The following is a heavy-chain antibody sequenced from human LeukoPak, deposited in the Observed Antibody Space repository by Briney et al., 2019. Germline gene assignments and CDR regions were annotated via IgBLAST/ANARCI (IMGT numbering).Heavy chain of an antibody. Sequence: GGSLRLSCAASGFTFNSYWMSWVRQAPGKGLEWVGNIKQDGSAKYYVDSVKGRFTISRDNAKNSLYLQMNSLRAEDTAVYYCARTRRLSFYYFDYWGQGTLVTVSS. J-gene: IGHJ4*02. CDR3: ARTRRLSFYYFDY. V-gene: IGHV3-7*01. CDR2: IKQDGSAK. D-gene: IGHD1-26*01. CDR1: GFTFNSYW.